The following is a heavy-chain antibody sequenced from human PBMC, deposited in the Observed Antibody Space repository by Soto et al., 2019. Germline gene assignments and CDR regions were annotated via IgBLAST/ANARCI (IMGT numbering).Heavy chain of an antibody. D-gene: IGHD3-3*01. J-gene: IGHJ4*02. V-gene: IGHV3-64D*08. CDR2: ISSNGGST. Sequence: GGSLRLSCSASGFTFSSYAMHWVRQAPGKGLEYVSAISSNGGSTYYADSVKGRFTISRDNSKNTLYLQMSSLRAEDTAVYYCVKDDDDFWSGYSVGKLDYWGQGTLVTVSS. CDR1: GFTFSSYA. CDR3: VKDDDDFWSGYSVGKLDY.